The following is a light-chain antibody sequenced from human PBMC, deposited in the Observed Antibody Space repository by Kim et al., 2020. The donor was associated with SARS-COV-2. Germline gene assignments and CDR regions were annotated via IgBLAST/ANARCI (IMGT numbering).Light chain of an antibody. Sequence: VLTQSPDTLSLSPGERATLSCRASQSVNRNYLAWYQQKPGQAPRLLIYGASSRATGIPDRFSGSGSGTDFSLTIMRLEPEDFAVYYCHQYGRSPSTFGQGTKLEI. CDR1: QSVNRNY. CDR2: GAS. J-gene: IGKJ2*01. CDR3: HQYGRSPST. V-gene: IGKV3-20*01.